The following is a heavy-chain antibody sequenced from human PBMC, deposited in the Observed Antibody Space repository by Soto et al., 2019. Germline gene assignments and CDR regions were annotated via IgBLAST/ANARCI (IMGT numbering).Heavy chain of an antibody. D-gene: IGHD2-2*01. J-gene: IGHJ5*02. CDR3: ARASGCSSTSCYNWFDP. CDR1: GGTFSSYA. CDR2: IIPIFGTA. V-gene: IGHV1-69*06. Sequence: SVKVSCKASGGTFSSYAISWVRQAPGQGLEWMGGIIPIFGTANYAQKFQGRVTITADKSTSTAYMELSSLRSEDTAVYYCARASGCSSTSCYNWFDPWGQGTLVTVSS.